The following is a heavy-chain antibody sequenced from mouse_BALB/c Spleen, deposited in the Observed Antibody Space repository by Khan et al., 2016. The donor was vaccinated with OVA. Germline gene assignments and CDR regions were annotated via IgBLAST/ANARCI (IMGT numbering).Heavy chain of an antibody. Sequence: IQLVQSGAELVKPGASVKLSCTASGFNIKDTYMHWVKQRPEQGLEWIGRIDPANGNTKYDPKFQGKATITADTSSNTAYLQLSSLTSEDTAVYYCARSYGHYAMDYWGQGTSVTVSS. CDR3: ARSYGHYAMDY. V-gene: IGHV14-3*02. D-gene: IGHD1-1*02. J-gene: IGHJ4*01. CDR2: IDPANGNT. CDR1: GFNIKDTY.